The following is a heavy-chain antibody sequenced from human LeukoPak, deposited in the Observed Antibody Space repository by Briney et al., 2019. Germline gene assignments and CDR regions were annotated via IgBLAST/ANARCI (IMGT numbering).Heavy chain of an antibody. Sequence: SETLSLTCTVSGGSISSYYWSWIRQPPGKGLEWIGYIYYSGSTNYNPSLKSRVTISVDTSKNQFSLKLSSVTAADTAVYYCARSPQYSDAYFDYWGQGTLVTVSS. CDR3: ARSPQYSDAYFDY. CDR1: GGSISSYY. J-gene: IGHJ4*01. V-gene: IGHV4-59*01. D-gene: IGHD5-18*01. CDR2: IYYSGST.